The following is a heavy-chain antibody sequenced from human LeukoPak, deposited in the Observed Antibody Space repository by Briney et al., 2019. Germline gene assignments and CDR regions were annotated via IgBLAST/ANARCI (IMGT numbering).Heavy chain of an antibody. V-gene: IGHV1-69*04. CDR2: IIPILGIA. Sequence: ASVKVSCKASGVTVSSYAISWVRQAPGQGLEWMGRIIPILGIANYAQKFQGRVTITADKSTSTACMELSSLRSEDTAVYYCARGGAYYGSGSYAFDIWGQGTMVTVSS. CDR3: ARGGAYYGSGSYAFDI. J-gene: IGHJ3*02. CDR1: GVTVSSYA. D-gene: IGHD3-10*01.